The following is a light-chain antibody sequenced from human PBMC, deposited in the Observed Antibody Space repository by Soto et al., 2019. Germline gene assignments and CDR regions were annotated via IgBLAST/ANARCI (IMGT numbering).Light chain of an antibody. CDR1: SSDVGGYNY. Sequence: QSVLTQPASVSGSPGQSITISCTGTSSDVGGYNYVSWYQQHPGKAPKLMIFEVSNRPAGVSNRFSGSKSANTASLAITGLQADDEADYYCQSYDRSLSSPIFGGGTKLTVL. J-gene: IGLJ2*01. CDR3: QSYDRSLSSPI. CDR2: EVS. V-gene: IGLV2-14*01.